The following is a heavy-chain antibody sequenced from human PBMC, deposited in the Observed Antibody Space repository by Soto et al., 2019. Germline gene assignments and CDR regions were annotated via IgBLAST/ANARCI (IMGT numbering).Heavy chain of an antibody. CDR3: ARMSYYYDKWYFDL. J-gene: IGHJ2*01. V-gene: IGHV4-30-4*01. D-gene: IGHD3-22*01. CDR2: VYYSGSS. Sequence: SATLSLTCSVSGGSITNDDFYWSWLRQTPGKGLQWIGYVYYSGSSDCIPSLTCRLSISIDKSKNQFTLKLSSVTAADTAIYYCARMSYYYDKWYFDLWGRGTLGTSSS. CDR1: GGSITNDDFY.